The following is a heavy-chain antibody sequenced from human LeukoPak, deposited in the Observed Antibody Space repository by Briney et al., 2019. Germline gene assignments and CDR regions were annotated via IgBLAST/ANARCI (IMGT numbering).Heavy chain of an antibody. CDR2: IYYSGST. CDR3: ARGWFSVVTAPNWFDP. V-gene: IGHV4-31*03. Sequence: SETLSLTCTVSGGSISSGGYYWSWIRQHPGKGLEWIGYIYYSGSTYYNPSLKSRVTISVDTSKNQFSLKLSSVTAADTAVYYCARGWFSVVTAPNWFDPWGQGTLVTVSS. CDR1: GGSISSGGYY. J-gene: IGHJ5*02. D-gene: IGHD2-21*02.